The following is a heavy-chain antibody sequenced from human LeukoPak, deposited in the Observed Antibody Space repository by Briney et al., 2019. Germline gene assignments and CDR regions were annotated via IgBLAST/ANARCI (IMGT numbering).Heavy chain of an antibody. CDR1: GFTFSSYA. CDR2: ISNDGTRK. Sequence: GGSLRLSCAASGFTFSSYAMSWVRQAPGKGLEWMAVISNDGTRKYYADSVKGRFTIPRDNSKNTLYLQMNSLRVEDMAVYYCAKDLTELTLALNCWGQGTLVTVSS. D-gene: IGHD3-9*01. J-gene: IGHJ4*02. V-gene: IGHV3-30*18. CDR3: AKDLTELTLALNC.